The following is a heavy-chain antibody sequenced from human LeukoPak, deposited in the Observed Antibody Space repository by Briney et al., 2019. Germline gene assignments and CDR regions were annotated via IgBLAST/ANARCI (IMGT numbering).Heavy chain of an antibody. CDR1: GFTFSSYG. J-gene: IGHJ5*02. CDR2: ISSSSSYI. CDR3: ARGNWFDP. Sequence: GGSLRLSCVASGFTFSSYGMNWVRRAPGKGLEWVSFISSSSSYIYYADSVKGRFTISRDNAKNSLYLQMNSLRAEDTAVYYCARGNWFDPWGQGTLVTVSS. V-gene: IGHV3-21*01.